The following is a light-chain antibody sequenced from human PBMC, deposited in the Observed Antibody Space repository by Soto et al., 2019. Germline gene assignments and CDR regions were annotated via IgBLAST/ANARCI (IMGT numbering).Light chain of an antibody. CDR2: AAS. V-gene: IGKV1-9*01. CDR1: QGISSY. CDR3: HQLNS. Sequence: DIQLTQSPSFLSASVGDRVNITCRASQGISSYLAWYQQKPGKAPKLLIYAASTLQSGVPARFSGSGSGTEFTLTISSLQPEDFATYYGHQLNSFGQGTKLAIK. J-gene: IGKJ2*01.